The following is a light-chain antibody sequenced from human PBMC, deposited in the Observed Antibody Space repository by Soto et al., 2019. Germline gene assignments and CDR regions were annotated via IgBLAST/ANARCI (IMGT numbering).Light chain of an antibody. CDR3: QQYNDWPPWT. J-gene: IGKJ1*01. CDR2: DAS. Sequence: DIQMTQSPSTLSASVGDRVTITCRASQSISSWLAWYQQKPGKAPKLLIYDASSLESGVPSRFSGSGSGTEFTLTISSLQPDDFATYYCQQYNDWPPWTLGQGTKVDIK. V-gene: IGKV1-5*01. CDR1: QSISSW.